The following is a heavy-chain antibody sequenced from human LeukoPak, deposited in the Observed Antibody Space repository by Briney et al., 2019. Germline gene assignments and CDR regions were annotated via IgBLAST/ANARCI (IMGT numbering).Heavy chain of an antibody. D-gene: IGHD6-13*01. J-gene: IGHJ4*02. CDR2: LYYSGDT. Sequence: SETLSLTCTVSGGSISNYYWSWIRQPPGKGLEWIGYLYYSGDTNYNPSLKSRVTISVDTSKNQFSLKLSSVTAADTAVYYCAKHYRGAAAGPYYFDYWGQGTLVTVSS. CDR1: GGSISNYY. CDR3: AKHYRGAAAGPYYFDY. V-gene: IGHV4-59*08.